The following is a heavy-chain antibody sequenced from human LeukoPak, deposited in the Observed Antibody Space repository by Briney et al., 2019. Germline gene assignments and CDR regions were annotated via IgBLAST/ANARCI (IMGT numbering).Heavy chain of an antibody. V-gene: IGHV3-23*01. Sequence: GGTLRLPCAASGFTFSSYAMSWVRQAPGEGLEWVSHISGSGVSTYYADSVKGRFTISRDNSKNTLYLQMNSLRAEDTAVYYCAKRPRVGYDSSVSDYWGQGTLITVSS. CDR2: ISGSGVST. CDR3: AKRPRVGYDSSVSDY. J-gene: IGHJ4*02. D-gene: IGHD3-22*01. CDR1: GFTFSSYA.